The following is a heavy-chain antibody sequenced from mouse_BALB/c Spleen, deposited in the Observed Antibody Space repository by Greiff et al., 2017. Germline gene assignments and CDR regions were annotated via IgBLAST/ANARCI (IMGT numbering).Heavy chain of an antibody. Sequence: EVKLMESGGGLVQPGGSLKLSCAASGFTFSSYTMSWVRQTPEKRLEWVAYISNGGGSTYYPDTVKGRFTISRDNAKNTLYLQMSSLKSEDTAMYYCARHRDWTWFAYWGQGTLVTVSA. CDR3: ARHRDWTWFAY. CDR2: ISNGGGST. V-gene: IGHV5-12-2*01. CDR1: GFTFSSYT. D-gene: IGHD3-3*01. J-gene: IGHJ3*01.